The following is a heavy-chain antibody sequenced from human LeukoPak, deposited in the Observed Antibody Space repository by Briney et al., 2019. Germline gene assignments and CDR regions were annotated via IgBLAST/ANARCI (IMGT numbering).Heavy chain of an antibody. D-gene: IGHD4-17*01. Sequence: PSQTLSLTCTVSGGSISSGDYYWSWIRQPPGKGLEWIGYIYCSGSTYYNPSLKSRVTISVDTSKNQFSLKLSSVTAADTAVYYCARTSTVTTAFDIWGQGTMVTVSS. CDR1: GGSISSGDYY. CDR3: ARTSTVTTAFDI. V-gene: IGHV4-30-4*01. J-gene: IGHJ3*02. CDR2: IYCSGST.